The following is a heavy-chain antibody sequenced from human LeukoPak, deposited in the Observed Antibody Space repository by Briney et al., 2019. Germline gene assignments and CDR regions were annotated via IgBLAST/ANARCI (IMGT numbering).Heavy chain of an antibody. D-gene: IGHD3-22*01. CDR3: ARGHYYDSSGYSVGFYFDY. CDR2: IYYSGST. Sequence: SETLSLTCTVSGGSISSYYWSWIRQPPGKGLEWIGYIYYSGSTNYNPSLKSRVTIPVATSKNQFSLKLSSVTAADTAVYYCARGHYYDSSGYSVGFYFDYWGQGTLVTVSS. CDR1: GGSISSYY. J-gene: IGHJ4*02. V-gene: IGHV4-59*01.